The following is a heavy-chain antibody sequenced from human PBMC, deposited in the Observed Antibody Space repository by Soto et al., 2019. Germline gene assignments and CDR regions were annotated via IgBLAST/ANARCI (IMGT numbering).Heavy chain of an antibody. D-gene: IGHD2-2*01. Sequence: SETLSLTCADSGGSISSSNWWSWVRQPPGKGLEWIGEIYHSGSTNYNPSLKSRVTISVDKSKNQFSLKLSSVTAADTAVYYCARSSSCVVVPAATDYWGQGTLVTVSS. CDR1: GGSISSSNW. J-gene: IGHJ4*02. CDR3: ARSSSCVVVPAATDY. CDR2: IYHSGST. V-gene: IGHV4-4*02.